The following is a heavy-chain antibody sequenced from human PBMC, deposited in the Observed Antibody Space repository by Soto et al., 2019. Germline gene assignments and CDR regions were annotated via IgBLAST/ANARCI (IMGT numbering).Heavy chain of an antibody. D-gene: IGHD2-2*02. CDR3: ARGKGIVVVPAAIRDYYYGMDV. J-gene: IGHJ6*02. CDR2: IWYEGSNK. CDR1: GCTFSSYG. V-gene: IGHV3-33*01. Sequence: SLRRSGAAPGCTFSSYGMHWVRQAPGKRLEWVAVIWYEGSNKYYADSVKGRVTISRDNSKNTLYLQMNSMRADDTAVYYCARGKGIVVVPAAIRDYYYGMDVCRQGTTVTVSS.